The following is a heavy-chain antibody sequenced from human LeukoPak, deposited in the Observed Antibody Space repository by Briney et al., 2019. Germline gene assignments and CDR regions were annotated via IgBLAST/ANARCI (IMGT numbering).Heavy chain of an antibody. Sequence: GGSLRLSCAASGFTVSSNYMNWVRQAPGKGLEWVSVIYSGGTTYYADSVKGRFSISRDNSKHTLWLQMNSLRAEDTAVYYCARAGGYYFDYWGQGTLVTVSS. CDR3: ARAGGYYFDY. D-gene: IGHD3-16*01. J-gene: IGHJ4*02. CDR1: GFTVSSNY. CDR2: IYSGGTT. V-gene: IGHV3-53*01.